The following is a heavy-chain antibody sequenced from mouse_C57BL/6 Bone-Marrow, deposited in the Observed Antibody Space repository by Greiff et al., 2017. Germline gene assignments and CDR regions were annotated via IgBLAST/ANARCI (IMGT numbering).Heavy chain of an antibody. CDR3: ATQYFDV. Sequence: QVQLKQSGPGLVQPSQSLSITCTVSGFSLTSYGVHWVRQSPGKGLAWLGVIWSGGSTDYNAAFISRLSISKDNSKSQVFFQMNSLQADDTAIYYCATQYFDVWGTGTTVTVSS. CDR2: IWSGGST. CDR1: GFSLTSYG. J-gene: IGHJ1*03. V-gene: IGHV2-2*01.